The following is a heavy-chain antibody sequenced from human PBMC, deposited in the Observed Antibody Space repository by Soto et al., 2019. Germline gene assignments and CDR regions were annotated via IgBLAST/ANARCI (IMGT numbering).Heavy chain of an antibody. Sequence: GGSLRLSCAASGFTFSSYGMHWVRQAPGKGLEWVAVIWYDGSNKYYADSVKGRFTISRDNSKNTLYLQMNSLRAEDTAVYYCAKEVAVAGLYYYYGMDVWGQGTTVTVSS. CDR2: IWYDGSNK. CDR1: GFTFSSYG. CDR3: AKEVAVAGLYYYYGMDV. V-gene: IGHV3-30*02. J-gene: IGHJ6*02. D-gene: IGHD6-19*01.